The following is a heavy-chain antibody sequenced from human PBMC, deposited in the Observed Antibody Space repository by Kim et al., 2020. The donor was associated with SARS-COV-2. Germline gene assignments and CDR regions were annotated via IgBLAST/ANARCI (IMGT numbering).Heavy chain of an antibody. J-gene: IGHJ5*02. CDR2: INTNNGNP. Sequence: ASVKVCCKASGYRFRSYAMNWVRQAPGQGLEWMGWINTNNGNPTYAQGFTGRFVFSFDTSVTTAYLQISSLKADDTAVYYCAREGGFSNGWNQATSWGQGTLVTVSS. CDR3: AREGGFSNGWNQATS. CDR1: GYRFRSYA. V-gene: IGHV7-4-1*02. D-gene: IGHD6-19*01.